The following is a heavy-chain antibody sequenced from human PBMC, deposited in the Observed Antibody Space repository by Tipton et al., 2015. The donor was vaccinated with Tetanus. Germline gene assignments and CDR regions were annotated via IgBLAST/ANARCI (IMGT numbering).Heavy chain of an antibody. CDR2: IYDNGTT. CDR1: GGSISGYY. J-gene: IGHJ3*01. V-gene: IGHV4-59*01. Sequence: LRLSCTVAGGSISGYYWTWIRQPPGKGLEWIGYIYDNGTTSYSPSLKSRVIISVDKSKNQLSLKLGSVIAEDTAIYYCARRIQVFGPAILDAFDLWAQGTMVIVSS. CDR3: ARRIQVFGPAILDAFDL. D-gene: IGHD3/OR15-3a*01.